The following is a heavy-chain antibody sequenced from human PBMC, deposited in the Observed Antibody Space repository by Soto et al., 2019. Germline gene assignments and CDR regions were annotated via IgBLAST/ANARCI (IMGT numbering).Heavy chain of an antibody. CDR2: ISHDTKNE. J-gene: IGHJ3*02. D-gene: IGHD3-9*01. CDR1: GIGFSGYA. V-gene: IGHV3-30*04. Sequence: QVYLVESGGGLVQPGTSVRLSCAASGIGFSGYAMHWVRQAPGKGLEWVAVISHDTKNEAYADSVKGRFTISRDNSKNTLYLPMHSLTSADTALYYGASYHGLDMSVRRGVDMWGQGTMVIVCS. CDR3: ASYHGLDMSVRRGVDM.